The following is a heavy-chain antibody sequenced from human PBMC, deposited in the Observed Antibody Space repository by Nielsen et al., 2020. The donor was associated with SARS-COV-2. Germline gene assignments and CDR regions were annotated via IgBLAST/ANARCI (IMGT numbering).Heavy chain of an antibody. CDR1: GFTFSDYY. J-gene: IGHJ4*02. CDR2: ISSSSSYT. V-gene: IGHV3-11*05. D-gene: IGHD3-22*01. CDR3: ARAYYYDSSGYSFDY. Sequence: GGSLRLSCAASGFTFSDYYMSWIRQAPGKGLEWVSYISSSSSYTNYADSVKGRFTISRDNAKNSLYLQMNSLRAEDTAVYYCARAYYYDSSGYSFDYWGQGTLVTVSS.